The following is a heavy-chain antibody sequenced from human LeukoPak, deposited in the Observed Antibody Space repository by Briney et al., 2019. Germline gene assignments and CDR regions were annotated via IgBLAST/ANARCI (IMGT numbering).Heavy chain of an antibody. CDR1: GFTFSSYW. D-gene: IGHD6-19*01. J-gene: IGHJ4*02. CDR3: AKASSGWSPFDY. V-gene: IGHV3-74*01. Sequence: GGSLRLSCAASGFTFSSYWMHWVRQAPGKGQVWVSRINSDGSSTSYADSVKGRFTISRDNAKNTLYLQMNSLRAEDTAVYYCAKASSGWSPFDYWGQGTLVTVSS. CDR2: INSDGSST.